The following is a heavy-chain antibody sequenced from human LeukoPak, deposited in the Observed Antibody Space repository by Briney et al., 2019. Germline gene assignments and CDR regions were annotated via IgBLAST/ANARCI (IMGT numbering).Heavy chain of an antibody. J-gene: IGHJ4*02. D-gene: IGHD3-3*01. CDR1: GGSISSGDYY. Sequence: SEALSLTCTVSGGSISSGDYYWSWIRQPPGKGLEWIGYIYYSGSTYYNPYLKSRFTISVDTSKNQFSLKLSSVTAADTAVYYSARAATNLYDFWSGYHPLLFDPGYYFDYWGQGTLVTVSS. CDR2: IYYSGST. CDR3: ARAATNLYDFWSGYHPLLFDPGYYFDY. V-gene: IGHV4-30-4*08.